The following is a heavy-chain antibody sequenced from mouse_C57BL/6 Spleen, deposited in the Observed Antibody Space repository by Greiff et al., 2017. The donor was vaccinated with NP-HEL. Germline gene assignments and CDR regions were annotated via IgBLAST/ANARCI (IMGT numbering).Heavy chain of an antibody. D-gene: IGHD2-1*01. CDR3: ARLGNYRAMDY. CDR1: GFTFSSYG. V-gene: IGHV5-6*01. Sequence: EVKLVESGGDLVKPGGSLKLSCAASGFTFSSYGMSWVRQTPDKRLEWVATISSGGSYTYYPDSVKGRLTISRDNAKNTLYLQMSSLKSEDTAMYYCARLGNYRAMDYWGQGTSVTVSS. J-gene: IGHJ4*01. CDR2: ISSGGSYT.